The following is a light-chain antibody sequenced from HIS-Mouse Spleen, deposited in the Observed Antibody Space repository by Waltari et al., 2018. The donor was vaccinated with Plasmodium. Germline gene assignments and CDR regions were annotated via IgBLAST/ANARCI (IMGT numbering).Light chain of an antibody. CDR1: QSVSSY. Sequence: IVLTEFPATLSLYAGERATFSCRASQSVSSYLAWYQQKPGQAPRLLIYDASNRATGIPARFSGSGSGTDFTLTISSLEPEDFAVYYCQQRSNWPPTFGQGTRLEIK. CDR2: DAS. V-gene: IGKV3-11*01. J-gene: IGKJ5*01. CDR3: QQRSNWPPT.